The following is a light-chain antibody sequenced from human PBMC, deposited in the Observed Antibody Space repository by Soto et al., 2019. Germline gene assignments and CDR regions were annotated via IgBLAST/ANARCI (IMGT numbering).Light chain of an antibody. Sequence: DIPMTPSPSSLSASVGDRVTITFRASQTISGYLNWYQQKPGRAPKLLIHSASALPSGVPSRFSGSGSGTEFTLTMSGLQPEDFATYYCQQGHSTPYTFGQGTKVDIK. J-gene: IGKJ2*01. CDR1: QTISGY. CDR2: SAS. CDR3: QQGHSTPYT. V-gene: IGKV1-39*01.